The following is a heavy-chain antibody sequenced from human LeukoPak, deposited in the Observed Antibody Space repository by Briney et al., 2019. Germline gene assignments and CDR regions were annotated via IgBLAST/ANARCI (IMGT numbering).Heavy chain of an antibody. CDR3: ARTAARRFDY. Sequence: ASVTVSFKASGYTFTIYHMHWVRQAPGQGLEWMGIINPTGGSTTYAQKFQGRVTMTRDTSTSTVYMELSSLRSDDTAVYYCARTAARRFDYWGQGTLVTVSS. V-gene: IGHV1-46*01. D-gene: IGHD6-6*01. J-gene: IGHJ4*02. CDR2: INPTGGST. CDR1: GYTFTIYH.